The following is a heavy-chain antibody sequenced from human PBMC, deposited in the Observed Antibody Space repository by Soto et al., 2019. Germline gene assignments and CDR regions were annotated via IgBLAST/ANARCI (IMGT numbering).Heavy chain of an antibody. Sequence: GGSLRLSCASSGFPFSIYSMSWVRQAPGKGLEWISYISSSTLTIFYADSVKGRFTITRDTAQNSLYLQMNSLRDEDTAVYYCARAPQLVAPAATGFDAWGQGTLVTVSS. V-gene: IGHV3-48*02. CDR3: ARAPQLVAPAATGFDA. CDR1: GFPFSIYS. CDR2: ISSSTLTI. J-gene: IGHJ5*02. D-gene: IGHD2-2*01.